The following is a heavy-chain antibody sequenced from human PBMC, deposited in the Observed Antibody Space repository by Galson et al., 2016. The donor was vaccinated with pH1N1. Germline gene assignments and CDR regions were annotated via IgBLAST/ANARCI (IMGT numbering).Heavy chain of an antibody. Sequence: CAISGDSVSSSSDTWNWIRQSPRRGLEWLERIYHRSKWYYEYAPSLQGRLRISPDTSSNQMSLHFNSVTLDDAAVYYCAGEVWLRRGYYIDHWGQGSLVTVSS. J-gene: IGHJ4*02. CDR2: IYHRSKWYY. CDR3: AGEVWLRRGYYIDH. CDR1: GDSVSSSSDT. D-gene: IGHD3-3*01. V-gene: IGHV6-1*01.